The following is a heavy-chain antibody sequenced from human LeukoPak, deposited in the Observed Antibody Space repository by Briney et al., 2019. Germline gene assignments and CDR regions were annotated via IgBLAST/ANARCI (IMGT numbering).Heavy chain of an antibody. Sequence: GGSLRLSCAASGFTFSSYAMSRVRQAPGKGLEWVSTISGSGGSTYYADSVKGRFTISRDNSKNTLSLQMNSLRAEDTAIYYCAKEYSSGWYYFVYWGQGTLVTVSS. V-gene: IGHV3-23*01. CDR1: GFTFSSYA. D-gene: IGHD6-19*01. J-gene: IGHJ4*02. CDR2: ISGSGGST. CDR3: AKEYSSGWYYFVY.